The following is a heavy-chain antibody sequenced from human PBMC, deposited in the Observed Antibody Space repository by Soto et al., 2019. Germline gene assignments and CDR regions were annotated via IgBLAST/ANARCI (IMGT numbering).Heavy chain of an antibody. D-gene: IGHD6-19*01. CDR3: AKDRSGWYGNDPFDI. CDR2: ISYDGSNK. V-gene: IGHV3-30*18. CDR1: GFTFSSYG. Sequence: PGGSLRLSCAASGFTFSSYGMHWVRQAPGKGLEWVAVISYDGSNKYYADPVKGRFTISRDNSKNTLYLQMNSLRAEDKAVYYCAKDRSGWYGNDPFDIWGQGTMVTVSS. J-gene: IGHJ3*02.